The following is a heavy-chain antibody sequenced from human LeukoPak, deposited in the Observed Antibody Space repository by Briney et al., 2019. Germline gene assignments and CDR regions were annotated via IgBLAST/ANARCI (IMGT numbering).Heavy chain of an antibody. Sequence: GGSLRLSCAASGFTFSSYSMNWVRQAPGKGLEWVSYISSSSSTIYYADSVKGRFTISRDNAKNSLYLQMNSLRAEDTAVYYCARDITIFGVVPSGAFDIWGQGTMVTVSS. CDR1: GFTFSSYS. V-gene: IGHV3-48*01. D-gene: IGHD3-3*01. J-gene: IGHJ3*02. CDR2: ISSSSSTI. CDR3: ARDITIFGVVPSGAFDI.